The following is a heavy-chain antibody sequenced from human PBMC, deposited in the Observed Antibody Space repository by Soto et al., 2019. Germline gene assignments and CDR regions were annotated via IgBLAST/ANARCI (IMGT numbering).Heavy chain of an antibody. CDR2: IYHSGSP. J-gene: IGHJ4*02. CDR1: GGSISSSNW. D-gene: IGHD3-22*01. V-gene: IGHV4-4*02. CDR3: ARTYDSSGYFPAEFDY. Sequence: QVQLQESGPGLVKPSGTLSLTCTVSGGSISSSNWWNWVRQPPGKGLEWIGEIYHSGSPNYNPSLKSRVTISVDESKNQFSLKVSSATAADTAVYYCARTYDSSGYFPAEFDYWGQGTLVTVSS.